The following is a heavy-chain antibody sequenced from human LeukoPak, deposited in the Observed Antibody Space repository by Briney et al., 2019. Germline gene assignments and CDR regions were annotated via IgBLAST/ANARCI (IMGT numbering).Heavy chain of an antibody. CDR1: GFTFSSYT. J-gene: IGHJ4*02. V-gene: IGHV3-23*01. CDR2: ISVSGGST. CDR3: AKGGPGSHYLDF. Sequence: GGPLRLSCAASGFTFSSYTMTWVRQAPGKGLEWVSAISVSGGSTSYIESVKGRFSTSRDNSKNTLYLQMNSLRAEDTAVYYCAKGGPGSHYLDFWGQGTLVTVSS. D-gene: IGHD3-10*01.